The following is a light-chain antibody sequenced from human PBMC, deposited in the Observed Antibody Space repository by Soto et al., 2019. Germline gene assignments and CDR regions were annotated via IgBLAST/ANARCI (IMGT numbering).Light chain of an antibody. CDR1: QSVSSIY. CDR3: QQYGTPPWT. Sequence: EIVLTQSPGTLSLSPGERATLSCRASQSVSSIYLAWYQQRPGQAPRLLIYVASDRATGIPDRFSGSGSGTDFTLTIRRLEPEDFSVYYCQQYGTPPWTFGQGTKVEI. J-gene: IGKJ1*01. V-gene: IGKV3-20*01. CDR2: VAS.